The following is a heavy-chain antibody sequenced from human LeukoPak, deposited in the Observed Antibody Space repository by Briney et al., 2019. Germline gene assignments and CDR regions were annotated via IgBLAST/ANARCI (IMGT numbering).Heavy chain of an antibody. J-gene: IGHJ5*02. D-gene: IGHD2-2*01. Sequence: SETLSLTCAVYSGSFSGYFWSWIRQTPGKGLEWIGEINHSGSTNYNPSLKSRVTISVDTSKNQFSLKLSSVTAADTAVYYCATSRQLLDNWFDPWGQGTLVTVSS. V-gene: IGHV4-34*01. CDR2: INHSGST. CDR3: ATSRQLLDNWFDP. CDR1: SGSFSGYF.